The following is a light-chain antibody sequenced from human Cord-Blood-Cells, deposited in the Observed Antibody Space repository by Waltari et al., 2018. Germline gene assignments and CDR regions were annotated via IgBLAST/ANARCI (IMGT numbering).Light chain of an antibody. CDR3: CSYAGSSTWV. CDR1: SSDVGSYNL. J-gene: IGLJ3*02. CDR2: EVS. Sequence: QSALTQPASVSGSPGQPITISCTGPSSDVGSYNLASWYQQHPGKAPKLMIYEVSKRPSGVSNRFSGSKSGNTASLTISGLQAEDEADYYCCSYAGSSTWVFGGGTKLTVL. V-gene: IGLV2-23*02.